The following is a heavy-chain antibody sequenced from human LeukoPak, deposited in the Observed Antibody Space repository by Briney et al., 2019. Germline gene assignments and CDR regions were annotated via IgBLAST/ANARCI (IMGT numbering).Heavy chain of an antibody. CDR3: ARGGNFPINYYGMHA. J-gene: IGHJ6*02. V-gene: IGHV3-53*01. D-gene: IGHD4-23*01. CDR2: IYSGGST. Sequence: PGGSLRLSCVASGFIVSSNYMTWVRPAPGKGLEWVSVIYSGGSTYYADSVKGRFTISRDNSKNTLFLQMNSLRVEDTAVYYCARGGNFPINYYGMHAWGQGTTVTVSS. CDR1: GFIVSSNY.